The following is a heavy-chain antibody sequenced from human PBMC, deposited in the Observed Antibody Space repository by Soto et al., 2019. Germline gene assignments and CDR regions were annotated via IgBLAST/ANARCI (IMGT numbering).Heavy chain of an antibody. D-gene: IGHD2-8*01. Sequence: LRLPCSASGFTFSRYSLSWVRPAPGKGVEWVSAISGSGGSTYYADSVKGRFTISRDNSKNTLYLQMNSLRAEDTAVYYCAKSLPRVVLMVYATTFDYWGQGTLVTVSS. CDR1: GFTFSRYS. V-gene: IGHV3-23*01. CDR3: AKSLPRVVLMVYATTFDY. CDR2: ISGSGGST. J-gene: IGHJ4*02.